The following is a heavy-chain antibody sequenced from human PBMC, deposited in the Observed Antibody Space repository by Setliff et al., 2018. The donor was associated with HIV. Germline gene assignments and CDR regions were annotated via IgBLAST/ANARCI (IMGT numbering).Heavy chain of an antibody. CDR3: ASEYCIGSGCPQTADY. CDR1: GFSISDFW. J-gene: IGHJ4*02. D-gene: IGHD2-15*01. Sequence: GGSLRLSCAASGFSISDFWMSWVRQAPGKGLEWVANIKEDGSEQYYMDSVKGRFTISRDNAKNSLYLQMSSLRAEDTAVYYCASEYCIGSGCPQTADYWGQGTLVTVSS. V-gene: IGHV3-7*05. CDR2: IKEDGSEQ.